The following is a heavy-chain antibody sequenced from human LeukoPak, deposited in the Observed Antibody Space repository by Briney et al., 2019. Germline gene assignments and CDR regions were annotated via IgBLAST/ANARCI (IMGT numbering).Heavy chain of an antibody. V-gene: IGHV1-2*02. Sequence: ASVKVSCKASGYTFTGYYMHWVQQAPGQGLEWMGWINPNSGGTNYAQKFQGRVTMTRDTSISTAYMELSRLRSDDTAVYYCARVSSSWYFVPFDYWGQGTLVTVSS. CDR3: ARVSSSWYFVPFDY. CDR2: INPNSGGT. CDR1: GYTFTGYY. D-gene: IGHD6-13*01. J-gene: IGHJ4*02.